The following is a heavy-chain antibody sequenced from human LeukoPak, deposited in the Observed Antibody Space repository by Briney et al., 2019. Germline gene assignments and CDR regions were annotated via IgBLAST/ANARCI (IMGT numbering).Heavy chain of an antibody. CDR2: INPNSGGT. CDR3: AREHSSGYYFDAFDI. Sequence: ASVKVSCKASGYTFTGYYIHWVRQAPGQGLEWMGWINPNSGGTNYAQKFQGAVTMTRDTSISTAYMELSGLRSDDTAVYYCAREHSSGYYFDAFDIWGQGTMVTVSS. CDR1: GYTFTGYY. V-gene: IGHV1-2*02. D-gene: IGHD3-22*01. J-gene: IGHJ3*02.